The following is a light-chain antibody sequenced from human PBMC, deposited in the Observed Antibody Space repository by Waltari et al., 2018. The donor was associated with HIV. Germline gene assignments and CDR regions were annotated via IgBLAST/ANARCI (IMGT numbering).Light chain of an antibody. CDR1: QSINSW. CDR3: QLYENSPWT. Sequence: DIQMTQSPSTLSASVGDRVTITCRASQSINSWLAWYQQKPGKAPKLLIYKASNLESGVPSRLSGSGSGTEFTLTISSLQTDDFATYYCQLYENSPWTFGQGTKVEIK. V-gene: IGKV1-5*03. CDR2: KAS. J-gene: IGKJ1*01.